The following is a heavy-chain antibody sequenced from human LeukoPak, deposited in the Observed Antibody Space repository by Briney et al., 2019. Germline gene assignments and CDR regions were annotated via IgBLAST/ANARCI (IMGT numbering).Heavy chain of an antibody. V-gene: IGHV3-23*01. J-gene: IGHJ4*02. CDR2: VSPPGGGT. CDR1: GFAFNTYS. CDR3: ARDLAWGAFDY. D-gene: IGHD7-27*01. Sequence: GESLRLSCAASGFAFNTYSMYWVRQAPGKGLEWLSGVSPPGGGTYYADSVKGRFTISRDDSKNTLSLQMNSLRVEDTAVYYCARDLAWGAFDYWGQGTLVTVSS.